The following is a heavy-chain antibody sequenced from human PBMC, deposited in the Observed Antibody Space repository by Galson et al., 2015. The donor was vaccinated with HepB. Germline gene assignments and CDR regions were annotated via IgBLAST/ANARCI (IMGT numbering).Heavy chain of an antibody. V-gene: IGHV3-74*01. CDR1: GFTFSSYW. J-gene: IGHJ3*02. CDR2: ISSDGNSI. Sequence: SLRLSCAASGFTFSSYWIHWVRQAPGKGLVWVSRISSDGNSIDYADSVKGRFTISRDNAKNTVYLQMNSLTAEDTALYYCAREIVAVPGRNSDAFEILGQGTMVTVSS. CDR3: AREIVAVPGRNSDAFEI. D-gene: IGHD6-19*01.